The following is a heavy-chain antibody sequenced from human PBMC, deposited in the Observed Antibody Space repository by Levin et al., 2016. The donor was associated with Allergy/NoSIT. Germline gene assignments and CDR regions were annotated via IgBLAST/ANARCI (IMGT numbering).Heavy chain of an antibody. CDR3: ARRPVAGPGRYFDY. D-gene: IGHD2-15*01. V-gene: IGHV4-59*08. CDR1: GGSINSYY. Sequence: SETLSLTCTVSGGSINSYYWNWIRQPPGKGLEWIGYIYYSGTTNYNPSLKSRVTISVDTSKNQFSLKLSSVTAADTAVYYCARRPVAGPGRYFDYWGQGTLVTVSS. CDR2: IYYSGTT. J-gene: IGHJ4*02.